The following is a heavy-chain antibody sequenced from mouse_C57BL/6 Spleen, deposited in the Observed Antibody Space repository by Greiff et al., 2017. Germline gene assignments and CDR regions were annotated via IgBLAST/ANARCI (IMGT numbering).Heavy chain of an antibody. J-gene: IGHJ3*01. V-gene: IGHV5-9-1*02. CDR3: TREDLPPFFAY. CDR2: ISSGGDYI. Sequence: EVKLMESGEGLVKPGGSLKLSCAASGFTFSSYAMSWVRQTPEKRLEWVAYISSGGDYIYYADTVKGRFTISRDNARNTLYLQMSSLKSEDTAMYYCTREDLPPFFAYWGQGTLVTVSA. CDR1: GFTFSSYA. D-gene: IGHD2-1*01.